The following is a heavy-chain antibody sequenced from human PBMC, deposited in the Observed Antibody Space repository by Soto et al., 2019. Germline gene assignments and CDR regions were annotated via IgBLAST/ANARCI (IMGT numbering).Heavy chain of an antibody. CDR3: AREAVAGYRYYYYYYGMDV. V-gene: IGHV1-2*04. CDR1: GYTFTGYY. Sequence: SVKVSCKASGYTFTGYYMHWVRQAPGQGLEWMGWIDPNSGGTNYAQKFQGWVTMTRDRSISTAYMELSRLRSDDTAVYYCAREAVAGYRYYYYYYGMDVWGQGTTVTVSS. CDR2: IDPNSGGT. D-gene: IGHD6-19*01. J-gene: IGHJ6*02.